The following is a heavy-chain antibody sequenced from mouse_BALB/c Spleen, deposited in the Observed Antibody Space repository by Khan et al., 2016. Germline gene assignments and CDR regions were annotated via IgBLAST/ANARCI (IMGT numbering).Heavy chain of an antibody. CDR2: IYPGDGDT. CDR3: ARVSSSGYVAWFAY. D-gene: IGHD3-1*01. V-gene: IGHV1-80*01. CDR1: GYAFSSYW. J-gene: IGHJ3*01. Sequence: QVQLKESGAELVRPGSSVKISCKASGYAFSSYWMNWVKQRPGQGLEWIGQIYPGDGDTNYNGKFKGKATLTADKSSSTAYMQLSSLPSEDSAVXFCARVSSSGYVAWFAYWGQGTLVTVSA.